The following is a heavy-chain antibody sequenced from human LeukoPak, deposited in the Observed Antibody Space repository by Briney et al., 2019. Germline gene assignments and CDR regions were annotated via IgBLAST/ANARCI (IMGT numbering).Heavy chain of an antibody. Sequence: SETLSLTCTVSGGSISSYYWSWIRQPPGKGLEWIGYIYYSGSTNYNPSLKSRVTMSVDTSKNQFSLKLSSVTAADTAVYYCARGYSSSWYYVDYFDYWGQGTLVAVSS. CDR2: IYYSGST. J-gene: IGHJ4*02. CDR1: GGSISSYY. CDR3: ARGYSSSWYYVDYFDY. V-gene: IGHV4-59*01. D-gene: IGHD6-13*01.